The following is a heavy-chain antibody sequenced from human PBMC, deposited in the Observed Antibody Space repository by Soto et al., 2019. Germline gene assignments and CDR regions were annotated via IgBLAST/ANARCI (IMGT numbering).Heavy chain of an antibody. Sequence: QLQLQESGPGLVKPSETLSLTCSVSGDSISISSYYWGWGRQPPGKGLAWIGSIHYSGSTHYNPSLQSRVTISGDASKKQFSLKLVSVNAADTAMYYCASTKDETLYFDYWGQGNLVTVSS. CDR3: ASTKDETLYFDY. CDR1: GDSISISSYY. J-gene: IGHJ4*02. CDR2: IHYSGST. D-gene: IGHD2-15*01. V-gene: IGHV4-39*01.